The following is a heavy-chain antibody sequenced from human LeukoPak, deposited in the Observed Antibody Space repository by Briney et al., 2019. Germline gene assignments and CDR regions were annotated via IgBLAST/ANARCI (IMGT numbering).Heavy chain of an antibody. CDR3: AKDSVALGGSAIWIQIYYFDY. V-gene: IGHV3-30*18. CDR1: GFTFSSYG. CDR2: ISYDGSNK. D-gene: IGHD5-18*01. J-gene: IGHJ4*02. Sequence: GGSLRLSCAASGFTFSSYGMHWVRQAPGKGLEWVAVISYDGSNKYYADSVKGRFTISRDNSKNTLYLQMNSLRAEDTAVYYCAKDSVALGGSAIWIQIYYFDYWGQGTLVTVSS.